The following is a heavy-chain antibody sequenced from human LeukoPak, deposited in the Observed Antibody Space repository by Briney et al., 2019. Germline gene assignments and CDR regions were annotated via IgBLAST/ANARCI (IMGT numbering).Heavy chain of an antibody. J-gene: IGHJ4*02. V-gene: IGHV3-74*01. D-gene: IGHD6-19*01. Sequence: GGSLRLTCAASGFTFSNYWMHWVRQTPGKGLVWVSRINSDASVTTYADSVKGRFTISRDNAKNTLYLQMNSLRAEDTAVYYCARVTAVAGTSVGVDAWGQGILVTVSS. CDR1: GFTFSNYW. CDR2: INSDASVT. CDR3: ARVTAVAGTSVGVDA.